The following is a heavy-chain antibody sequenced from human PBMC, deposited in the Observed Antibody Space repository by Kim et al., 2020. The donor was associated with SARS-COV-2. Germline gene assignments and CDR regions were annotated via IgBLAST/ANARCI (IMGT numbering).Heavy chain of an antibody. CDR3: ARGSSPSYDILTGYYSYYFDY. D-gene: IGHD3-9*01. CDR2: MNPNSGNT. J-gene: IGHJ4*02. CDR1: GYTFTSYD. Sequence: ASVKVSCKASGYTFTSYDINWVRQATGQGLEWMGWMNPNSGNTGYAQKFQGRVTMTRNTSISTAYMELSSLRSEDTAVYYCARGSSPSYDILTGYYSYYFDYWGQGTLVTVSS. V-gene: IGHV1-8*01.